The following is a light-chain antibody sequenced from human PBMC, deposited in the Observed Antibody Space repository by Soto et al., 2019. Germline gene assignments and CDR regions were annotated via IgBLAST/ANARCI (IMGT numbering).Light chain of an antibody. CDR1: QSVTSAY. V-gene: IGKV3-20*01. CDR3: QQYAGSFLT. J-gene: IGKJ4*01. Sequence: EIVLTQSPGTLSLSPGERATLSCRASQSVTSAYLAWYQQKSGQAPRLLIYDASSRATGIPDRFSGSGSGTDFTLTISRLEPEDFAVYYCQQYAGSFLTLGGGTKVEIK. CDR2: DAS.